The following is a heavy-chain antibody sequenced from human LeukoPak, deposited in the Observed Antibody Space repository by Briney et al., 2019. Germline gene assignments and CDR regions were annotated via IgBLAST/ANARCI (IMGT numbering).Heavy chain of an antibody. D-gene: IGHD3-3*01. Sequence: GGSLRLSCAASGFTFSSYAMSWVRQAPGKGLEWVSAISGSGGSTYYADSVKGRFTISRDNSKNTLYLQMNSLRAEDTAVYYCATQIIRFLEWTGAYYGMDVWGQGTTVTVSS. CDR2: ISGSGGST. J-gene: IGHJ6*02. V-gene: IGHV3-23*01. CDR3: ATQIIRFLEWTGAYYGMDV. CDR1: GFTFSSYA.